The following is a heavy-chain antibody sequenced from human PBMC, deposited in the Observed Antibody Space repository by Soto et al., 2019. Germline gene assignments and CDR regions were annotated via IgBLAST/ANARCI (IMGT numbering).Heavy chain of an antibody. Sequence: QITLKESGPTLVKPTQTLTLTCTFSGFSFNTTGVGVGWIRQPPGKALEWLAIIYWDDDKRYSPSLKSRLTITXDXXKNQVVLTVTNMDPVDTATYFCAHRAVLCSGGTCYSHPFDSWGQGTLVTVSS. CDR3: AHRAVLCSGGTCYSHPFDS. CDR1: GFSFNTTGVG. J-gene: IGHJ4*02. V-gene: IGHV2-5*02. CDR2: IYWDDDK. D-gene: IGHD2-15*01.